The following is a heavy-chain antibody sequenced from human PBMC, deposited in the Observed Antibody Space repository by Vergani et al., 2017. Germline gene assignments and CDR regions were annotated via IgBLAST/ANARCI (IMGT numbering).Heavy chain of an antibody. D-gene: IGHD1-26*01. J-gene: IGHJ5*02. CDR1: GFSFDDHG. CDR3: ARDLSYYGGWFDP. CDR2: ISWNGETK. Sequence: EVHLLESGGGLVQSGGSLRLSCAASGFSFDDHGMGWVRQVPGKGLEWVSEISWNGETKNYADSVQGRFIISRDNAKNTLYLQMNSLRAEDTAVYYCARDLSYYGGWFDPWGQGTLVTVSS. V-gene: IGHV3-20*04.